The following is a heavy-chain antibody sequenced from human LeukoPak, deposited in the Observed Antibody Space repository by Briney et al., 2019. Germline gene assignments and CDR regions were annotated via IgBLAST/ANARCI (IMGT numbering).Heavy chain of an antibody. CDR1: GGSFSGYY. Sequence: SETLSLTCAVYGGSFSGYYWSWIRQPPGKGLEWIGEINHSGSTNYNPSLKSRVTISVDTSENQFSLKLSSVTAADTAVYYCARGLYDILTGYQYDAFDIWGQGTMVTVSS. V-gene: IGHV4-34*01. CDR2: INHSGST. CDR3: ARGLYDILTGYQYDAFDI. J-gene: IGHJ3*02. D-gene: IGHD3-9*01.